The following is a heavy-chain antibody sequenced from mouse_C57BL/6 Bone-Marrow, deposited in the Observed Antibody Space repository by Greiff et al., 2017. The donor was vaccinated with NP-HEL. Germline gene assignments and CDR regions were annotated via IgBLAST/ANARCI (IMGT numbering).Heavy chain of an antibody. J-gene: IGHJ3*01. CDR1: GYTFPGYW. V-gene: IGHV1-9*01. CDR3: ARSCGAWFAY. CDR2: ILPGSGST. Sequence: VQLQESGAELMKPGASVKLSCKATGYTFPGYWIEWVKQRPGHGLEWIGEILPGSGSTNYNEKFKGKATFTADTSSNTAYMQLSSLTTEDSASYYCARSCGAWFAYWGQGTLVTVSA.